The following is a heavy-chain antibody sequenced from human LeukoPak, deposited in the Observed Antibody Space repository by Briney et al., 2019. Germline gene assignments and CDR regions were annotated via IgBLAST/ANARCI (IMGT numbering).Heavy chain of an antibody. V-gene: IGHV4-59*12. Sequence: PSETLSLTCTVSGGSISSYYWSWIRQPPGKGLEWIGYIYYSGSTNYNPSLKSRVTISVDTSKNQFSLKLSSVTAADTAVYYCARVYCSSTSCLYYFDYWGQGTLVTVSS. D-gene: IGHD2-2*01. CDR2: IYYSGST. J-gene: IGHJ4*02. CDR1: GGSISSYY. CDR3: ARVYCSSTSCLYYFDY.